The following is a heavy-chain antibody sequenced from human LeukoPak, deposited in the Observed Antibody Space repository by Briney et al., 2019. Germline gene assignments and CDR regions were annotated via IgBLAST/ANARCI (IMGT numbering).Heavy chain of an antibody. D-gene: IGHD3-3*01. CDR1: GFTFDEYG. J-gene: IGHJ4*02. CDR3: VRSITILGV. CDR2: VSRNGGST. Sequence: WGSLRLSCAASGFTFDEYGMTWVRQAPGKGLEWVSGVSRNGGSTAYSDSVKGRFTISKDNAKNYPYLHMHNLITDDEASCYCVRSITILGVWGKGTLVTVSS. V-gene: IGHV3-20*04.